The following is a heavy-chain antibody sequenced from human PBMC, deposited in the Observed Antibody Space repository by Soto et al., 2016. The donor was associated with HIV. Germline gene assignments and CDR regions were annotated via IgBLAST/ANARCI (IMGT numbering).Heavy chain of an antibody. Sequence: VQLQESGPGLVKPSETLSLTCAVSGGSINNYYWIWIRQPPGKGLDWIGYIHYSGSTIYNPSLKSRVTMSLDTSKNQFSLKVTSATAADTAMYYCARGGFCSNGSCYSLVMDVWGKGTTVTVSS. D-gene: IGHD2-15*01. CDR3: ARGGFCSNGSCYSLVMDV. J-gene: IGHJ6*04. CDR1: GGSINNYY. V-gene: IGHV4-59*01. CDR2: IHYSGST.